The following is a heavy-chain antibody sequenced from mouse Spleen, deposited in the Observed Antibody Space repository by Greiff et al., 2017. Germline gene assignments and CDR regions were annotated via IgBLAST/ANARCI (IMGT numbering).Heavy chain of an antibody. D-gene: IGHD1-1*01. CDR3: ARDPLLDAMDY. Sequence: QVQLQQPGAELVKPGASVKLSCKASGYTFTSYWMHWVKQRPGQGLEWIGMIHPNSGSTNYNEKFKSKATLTVDKSSSTAYMQLSSLTSEDSAVYYCARDPLLDAMDYWGQGTSVTVSS. CDR2: IHPNSGST. CDR1: GYTFTSYW. V-gene: IGHV1-64*01. J-gene: IGHJ4*01.